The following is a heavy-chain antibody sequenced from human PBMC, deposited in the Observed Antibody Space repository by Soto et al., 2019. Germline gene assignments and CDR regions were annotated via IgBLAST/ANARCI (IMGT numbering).Heavy chain of an antibody. Sequence: LRLSCEASGFTFSSYGMHWVRQAPGRGLEWVAVTSYDGRSKYYADSVKGRFTISRDNSKNTLYLQMNSLRAEDTAVYYCAKDPFGYYYFGMDVWGQGTTVTVSS. CDR3: AKDPFGYYYFGMDV. D-gene: IGHD3-10*01. CDR1: GFTFSSYG. CDR2: TSYDGRSK. V-gene: IGHV3-30*18. J-gene: IGHJ6*02.